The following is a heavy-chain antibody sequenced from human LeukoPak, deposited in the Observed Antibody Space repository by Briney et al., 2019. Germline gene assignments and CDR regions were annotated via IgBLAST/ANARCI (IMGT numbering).Heavy chain of an antibody. V-gene: IGHV4-38-2*02. D-gene: IGHD6-19*01. J-gene: IGHJ4*02. CDR1: GYSITSGYY. CDR3: AKGTSSGWYYFDY. Sequence: SETLSLTCIVSGYSITSGYYWGWIRQPPGKGLEWIGSIYHSGDTYYNPSLKSRATISVDTSKNQFSLKLDSVTAADTAVYYCAKGTSSGWYYFDYWGQGTLVTVSS. CDR2: IYHSGDT.